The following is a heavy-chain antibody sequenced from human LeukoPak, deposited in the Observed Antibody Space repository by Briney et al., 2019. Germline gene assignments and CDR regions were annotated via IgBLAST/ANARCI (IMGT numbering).Heavy chain of an antibody. J-gene: IGHJ3*02. D-gene: IGHD5-18*01. V-gene: IGHV4-38-2*02. Sequence: PSETLSLTCTVSGYSISSGYYWGWIRQPPGKGLEWIGSIYHSGSTYYNPSLKSRVTISVDTSKNQFSLKLSSVTAADTAVYYCARGAAAMVALYAFDIWGQGTMVTVSS. CDR3: ARGAAAMVALYAFDI. CDR1: GYSISSGYY. CDR2: IYHSGST.